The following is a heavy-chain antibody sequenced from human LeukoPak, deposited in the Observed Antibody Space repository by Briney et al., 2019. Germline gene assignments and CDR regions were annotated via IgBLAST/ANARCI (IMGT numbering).Heavy chain of an antibody. D-gene: IGHD3-3*01. Sequence: ASVKVSCKASGYTFTSYYMHWVRQAPGQGLEWMGIINPSGGSTSYAQKFQGRVTMTRDTSTSTVYMELSSLRSEDTAVYYCARGQASITIFGVATRKSEWFDPWGQGTLVTVSS. CDR3: ARGQASITIFGVATRKSEWFDP. J-gene: IGHJ5*02. V-gene: IGHV1-46*01. CDR2: INPSGGST. CDR1: GYTFTSYY.